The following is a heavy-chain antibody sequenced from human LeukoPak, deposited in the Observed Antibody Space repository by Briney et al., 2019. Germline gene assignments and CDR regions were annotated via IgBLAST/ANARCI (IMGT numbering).Heavy chain of an antibody. V-gene: IGHV3-23*01. J-gene: IGHJ6*03. Sequence: PGGSLRLSCAASGFTFSSYAMSWVRQAPGKGLEWVSAISGSGGSTYYADSVKGRFTISRDNSKNSLYLQMNSLRAEDTAVYYCARHNYDFWSVYMDVWGKGTTVTVSS. CDR2: ISGSGGST. CDR1: GFTFSSYA. CDR3: ARHNYDFWSVYMDV. D-gene: IGHD3-3*01.